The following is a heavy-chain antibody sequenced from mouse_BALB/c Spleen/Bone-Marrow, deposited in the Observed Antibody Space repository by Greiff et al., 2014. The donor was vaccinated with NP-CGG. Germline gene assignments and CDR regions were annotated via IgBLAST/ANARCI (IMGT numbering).Heavy chain of an antibody. J-gene: IGHJ3*01. Sequence: VQLKESGADLVKPGASVKLSCTTYGFNIKDTFMHWGKQRPEQGLEWIGRIDPASGNTKYDPKFQGKATITADTSSNKVSLQLSGLTSEDTAVYYCAHDAPFTYWGQGTLVTVSA. D-gene: IGHD2-3*01. V-gene: IGHV14-3*02. CDR3: AHDAPFTY. CDR1: GFNIKDTF. CDR2: IDPASGNT.